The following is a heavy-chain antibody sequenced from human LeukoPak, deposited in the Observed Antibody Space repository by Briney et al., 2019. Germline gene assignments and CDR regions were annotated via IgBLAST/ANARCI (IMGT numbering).Heavy chain of an antibody. CDR2: IHYSGST. CDR1: GGSISSYY. D-gene: IGHD6-19*01. V-gene: IGHV4-39*01. CDR3: VRLASGLIDY. J-gene: IGHJ4*02. Sequence: SETLSLTCTVSGGSISSYYWGWIRQPPGEGLEWIASIHYSGSTHYNPSLKSRVTISVDTSKNQFSLKLSSVTAADTAVYYCVRLASGLIDYWGQGTLVTVSS.